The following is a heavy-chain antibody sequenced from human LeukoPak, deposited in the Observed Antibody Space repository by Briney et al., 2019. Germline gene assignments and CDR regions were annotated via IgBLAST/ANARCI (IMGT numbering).Heavy chain of an antibody. D-gene: IGHD2-2*01. CDR3: ARSIPAGNRR. Sequence: SVKVSCKASGGTFSSYAISWVRQAPGQGLEWMGRIILILGIGNYAQKFQGRVTITADKSTSTAYMELSSLRSEDTAVYYCARSIPAGNRRWGQGTLVTVSS. CDR1: GGTFSSYA. CDR2: IILILGIG. V-gene: IGHV1-69*04. J-gene: IGHJ4*02.